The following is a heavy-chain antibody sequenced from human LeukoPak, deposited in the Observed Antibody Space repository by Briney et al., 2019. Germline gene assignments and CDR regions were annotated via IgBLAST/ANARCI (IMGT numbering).Heavy chain of an antibody. D-gene: IGHD2-2*01. CDR1: GFTFSSYA. CDR3: AKHQRDIVVVPAGVGYYMDV. Sequence: GGSLRLPCAASGFTFSSYAMSWVRQAPGKGLEWVSAISGSGDSTYYADSVKGRFTISRDNSKNTLYLQMNSLRAEDTAVYYCAKHQRDIVVVPAGVGYYMDVWGKGTTVTVSS. J-gene: IGHJ6*03. V-gene: IGHV3-23*01. CDR2: ISGSGDST.